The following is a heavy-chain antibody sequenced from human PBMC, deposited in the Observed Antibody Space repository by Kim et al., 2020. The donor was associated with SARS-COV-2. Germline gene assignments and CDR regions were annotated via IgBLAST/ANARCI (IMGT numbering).Heavy chain of an antibody. V-gene: IGHV3-7*01. Sequence: GGSLRLSCGASGFTFSSYWMSWVRQAPGKGLEWVAYIKQDGSVIHYVDSVRGRFTVSRDNAKNSLYLQMSSLRAEDSAVYYCARAVLYSSTWHCDYWGQG. CDR1: GFTFSSYW. J-gene: IGHJ4*02. CDR3: ARAVLYSSTWHCDY. D-gene: IGHD6-13*01. CDR2: IKQDGSVI.